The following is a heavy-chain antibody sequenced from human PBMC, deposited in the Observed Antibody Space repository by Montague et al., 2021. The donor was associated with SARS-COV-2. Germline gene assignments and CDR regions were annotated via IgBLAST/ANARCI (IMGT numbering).Heavy chain of an antibody. Sequence: SLRLSCAASGFTFSVNALRWVRQAPGKGLEWVGLISVRGSGKRYADSVKGRFTISRDNSKNTLYLQMNSLRPEDTAIYYCAAEAGRFGFDCFRHWGQGTLVTVSS. V-gene: IGHV3-30-3*01. J-gene: IGHJ1*01. D-gene: IGHD2-21*02. CDR3: AAEAGRFGFDCFRH. CDR2: ISVRGSGK. CDR1: GFTFSVNA.